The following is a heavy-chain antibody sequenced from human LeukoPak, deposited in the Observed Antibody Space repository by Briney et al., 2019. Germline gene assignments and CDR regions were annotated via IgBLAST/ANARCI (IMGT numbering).Heavy chain of an antibody. CDR3: ARGVGNFRYYFDY. Sequence: YPGGSLRLSCAASEFTFSSYSMNWVRQAPGKGLEWVSSISSRSSYIYYADSVKGRFTISTDNAKNSLYLQMNSLRAEDTAVYYCARGVGNFRYYFDYWGQGTLVTVSS. CDR1: EFTFSSYS. J-gene: IGHJ4*02. D-gene: IGHD2/OR15-2a*01. CDR2: ISSRSSYI. V-gene: IGHV3-21*01.